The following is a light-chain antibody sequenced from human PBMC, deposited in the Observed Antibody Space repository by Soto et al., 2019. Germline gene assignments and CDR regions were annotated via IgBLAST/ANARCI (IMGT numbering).Light chain of an antibody. CDR2: AAS. V-gene: IGKV1-39*01. CDR1: QHIGVY. CDR3: QQNVASPWT. Sequence: DIHMTQSPSSLSASVGDRVTIPCRASQHIGVYLAWYQKKPGKAPKLLIHAASSLHSGVPSTFSGSGSGTDFALTISSLQPEDFATYYCQQNVASPWTFGRGTKVDIK. J-gene: IGKJ1*01.